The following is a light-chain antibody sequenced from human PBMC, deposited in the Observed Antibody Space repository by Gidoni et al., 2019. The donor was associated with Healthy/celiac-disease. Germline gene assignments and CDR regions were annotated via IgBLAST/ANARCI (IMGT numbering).Light chain of an antibody. CDR2: QDS. CDR3: QAWDSSTCV. V-gene: IGLV3-1*01. J-gene: IGLJ1*01. CDR1: KLGDKY. Sequence: SYVLTQPPSVSVSPGQTASITCSGDKLGDKYACWYQQKPGQSPVLVIYQDSKRPSGIPERFSGSNSGNTATLTISGTQAMDEADYYCQAWDSSTCVFGTGTKVTVL.